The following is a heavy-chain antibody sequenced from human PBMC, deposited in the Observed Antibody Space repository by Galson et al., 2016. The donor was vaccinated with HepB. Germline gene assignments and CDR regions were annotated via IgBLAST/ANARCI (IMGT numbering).Heavy chain of an antibody. CDR1: GFTFSHAW. J-gene: IGHJ4*02. V-gene: IGHV3-15*01. Sequence: SLRLSCAASGFTFSHAWMSWVRQAPGKGLEWVGRVKSRLDGGTVNYAAPVKDRFTISRDDSKNTRYLQMHRLRIEDTGVYYCSPLPTGQQPYYFDHWGQGTLVTVSS. CDR2: VKSRLDGGTV. CDR3: SPLPTGQQPYYFDH. D-gene: IGHD6-13*01.